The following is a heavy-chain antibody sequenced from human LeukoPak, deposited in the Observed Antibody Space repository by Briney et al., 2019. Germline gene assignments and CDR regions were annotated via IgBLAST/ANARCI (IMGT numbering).Heavy chain of an antibody. CDR3: AAGRDSSGYYSRY. D-gene: IGHD3-22*01. CDR1: GYTFTGYY. Sequence: ASVKVSCKASGYTFTGYYMHWVRQAPGQGLEWMGWINPNSGGTNYAQKFQERVTITRDMSTSTAYMELSSLRSEDTAVYYCAAGRDSSGYYSRYWGQGTLVTVSS. J-gene: IGHJ4*02. CDR2: INPNSGGT. V-gene: IGHV1-2*02.